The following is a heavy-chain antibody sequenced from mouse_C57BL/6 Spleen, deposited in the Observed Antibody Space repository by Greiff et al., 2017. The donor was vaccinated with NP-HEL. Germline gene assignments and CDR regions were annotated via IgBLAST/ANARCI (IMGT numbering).Heavy chain of an antibody. CDR3: ARGPLITAVVERGFDY. V-gene: IGHV1-58*01. CDR1: GYTFTSYG. Sequence: EVQLQQSGAELVRPGSSVKMSCKTSGYTFTSYGINWVKQRPGQGLEWIGYIYIGNGYTEYNEKFKGKATLTSDKSSSTAYMQLSSLTSEDSAIYFCARGPLITAVVERGFDYWGKGTTLTVSS. D-gene: IGHD1-1*01. CDR2: IYIGNGYT. J-gene: IGHJ2*01.